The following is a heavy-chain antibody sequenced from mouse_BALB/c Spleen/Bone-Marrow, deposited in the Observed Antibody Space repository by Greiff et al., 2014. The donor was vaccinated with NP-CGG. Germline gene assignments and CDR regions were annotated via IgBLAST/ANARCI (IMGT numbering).Heavy chain of an antibody. CDR2: IAPGSGST. J-gene: IGHJ1*01. V-gene: IGHV1S41*01. CDR3: ARERYGYDGWYFDV. Sequence: DLVKPGASVKLSCKTSGYTFTNYWINWIKQRPGQGLEWLGRIAPGSGSTYYNEMFKVEAPLTVDTSSSTAYIQLSSLSSEDSAVYFCARERYGYDGWYFDVSGAATTVTVSS. CDR1: GYTFTNYW. D-gene: IGHD2-2*01.